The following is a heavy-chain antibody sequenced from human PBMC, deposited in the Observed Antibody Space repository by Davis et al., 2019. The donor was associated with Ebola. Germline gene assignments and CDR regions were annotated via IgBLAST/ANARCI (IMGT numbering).Heavy chain of an antibody. CDR2: ISGSGGGDTT. D-gene: IGHD3-16*02. Sequence: LRLSCAASGFTISAYAMTWVRQAPGRGLACVSSISGSGGGDTTYYADSVKGRFTISRDNSRNTLFLQMNSLRVEDTALYYCARDLMLYGDQFPEIDYWGQGTLVTVSS. CDR3: ARDLMLYGDQFPEIDY. J-gene: IGHJ4*02. V-gene: IGHV3-23*01. CDR1: GFTISAYA.